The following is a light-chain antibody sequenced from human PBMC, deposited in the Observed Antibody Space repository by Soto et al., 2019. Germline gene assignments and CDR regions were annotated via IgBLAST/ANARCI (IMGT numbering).Light chain of an antibody. J-gene: IGLJ1*01. CDR2: DNI. CDR1: KSNIGNNY. Sequence: VLAQPPSVSAAPGQKVTISCSGSKSNIGNNYVSWYQQLPGTAPKLVIYDNINRPSGIPDRFSGSKSGTSATLGITGLQTGDDADYYCGTWDSSLSVVVFGTGTKVTVL. V-gene: IGLV1-51*01. CDR3: GTWDSSLSVVV.